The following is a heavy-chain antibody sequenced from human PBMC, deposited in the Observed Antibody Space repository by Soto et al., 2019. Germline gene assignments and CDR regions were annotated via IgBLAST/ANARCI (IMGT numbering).Heavy chain of an antibody. CDR3: ARDVRDYDFWSGPHYYYYGIDV. D-gene: IGHD3-3*01. V-gene: IGHV1-69*13. J-gene: IGHJ6*02. Sequence: ASVKVSCKASGGTFSSYAISWVRQPPGQGLEWMGGIIPIFGKANYAQKLHGGVTITGDETTSTAYMELSSLRSENTVMYYCARDVRDYDFWSGPHYYYYGIDVWGQGTTVTVSS. CDR1: GGTFSSYA. CDR2: IIPIFGKA.